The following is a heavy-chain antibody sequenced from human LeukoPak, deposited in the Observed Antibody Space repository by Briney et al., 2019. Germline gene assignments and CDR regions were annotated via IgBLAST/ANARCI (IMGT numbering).Heavy chain of an antibody. J-gene: IGHJ3*02. CDR1: GFSFSSYT. CDR3: AKTRGRHGAFDI. D-gene: IGHD2-15*01. Sequence: GGSLRLSCAASGFSFSSYTMHWVRQAPGKGLEWVAVISSDGTNEDYADSVKGRFSISRDNSKNTLYLQMNSLRAEDTAVYYCAKTRGRHGAFDIWGQGTMVTVSS. CDR2: ISSDGTNE. V-gene: IGHV3-30-3*02.